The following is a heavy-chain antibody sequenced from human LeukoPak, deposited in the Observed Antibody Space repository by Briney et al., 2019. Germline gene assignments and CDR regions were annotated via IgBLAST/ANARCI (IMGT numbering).Heavy chain of an antibody. J-gene: IGHJ4*02. CDR1: GGSISSSSYY. D-gene: IGHD3-9*01. CDR3: ARHRAGYHLDW. V-gene: IGHV4-39*07. CDR2: IYYSRST. Sequence: SETLSLTCTVSGGSISSSSYYWGWIRQPPGKGLEWIGSIYYSRSTYYNPSLKSRVTISVDTSKNQFSLKLSSVTAADTAVYYCARHRAGYHLDWWGQGTLVTVSS.